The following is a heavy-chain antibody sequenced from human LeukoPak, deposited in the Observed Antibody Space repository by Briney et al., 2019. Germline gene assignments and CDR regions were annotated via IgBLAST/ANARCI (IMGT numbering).Heavy chain of an antibody. J-gene: IGHJ6*02. CDR2: IYSGGST. V-gene: IGHV3-66*02. Sequence: GGSLRLSCAASGFTVSRNYMSWVRQAPGKGLEWVSVIYSGGSTYYADSVKGRFTISRDNSKNTLYLQMNSLRAEDTAVYYCARDLRGYDFWSGWYYGMDVWGQGTTVTVS. CDR1: GFTVSRNY. D-gene: IGHD3-3*01. CDR3: ARDLRGYDFWSGWYYGMDV.